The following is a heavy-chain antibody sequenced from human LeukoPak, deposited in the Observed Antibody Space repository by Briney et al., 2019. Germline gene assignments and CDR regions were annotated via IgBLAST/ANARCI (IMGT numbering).Heavy chain of an antibody. Sequence: GGSLRLSCAASGFTFSSYSMNWVRQDPGKGLEWVSSISSSSSYIYYADSVKGRFTISRDNAKNSLYLQMNSLRAEDTAVYYCARGYSGYDQYFDYWGQGTLVTVSS. CDR3: ARGYSGYDQYFDY. CDR1: GFTFSSYS. CDR2: ISSSSSYI. J-gene: IGHJ4*02. D-gene: IGHD5-12*01. V-gene: IGHV3-21*01.